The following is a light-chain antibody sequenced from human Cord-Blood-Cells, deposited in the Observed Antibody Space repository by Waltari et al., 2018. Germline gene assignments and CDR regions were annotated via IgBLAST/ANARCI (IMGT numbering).Light chain of an antibody. V-gene: IGLV2-23*01. J-gene: IGLJ2*01. CDR3: CSYAGSSTLV. CDR2: EGS. CDR1: SSDVGRYNL. Sequence: QSALTQPASVSGSPGQSITISCTGNSSDVGRYNLVSWYQQHPGKAPKLMIYEGSKRPSGVSNRFSGSKSGNTASLTISGLQAEDEADYYCCSYAGSSTLVFGGGTKLTVL.